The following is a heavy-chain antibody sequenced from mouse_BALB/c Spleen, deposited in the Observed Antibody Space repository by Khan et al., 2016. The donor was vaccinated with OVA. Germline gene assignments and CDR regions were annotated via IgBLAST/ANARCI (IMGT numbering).Heavy chain of an antibody. CDR1: GFTFSNYA. D-gene: IGHD2-1*01. CDR3: ARHDDNFGTMDY. CDR2: ISSGGSYT. V-gene: IGHV5-9-3*01. Sequence: EVELVESGGGLVKPGGSLKLSCAASGFTFSNYAMSWIRQTPEKWLEWVATISSGGSYTYYPDSVKGRFTISRDNAKNTLYLQMNSLRSEETAIYYCARHDDNFGTMDYWGQGTSVTVSS. J-gene: IGHJ4*01.